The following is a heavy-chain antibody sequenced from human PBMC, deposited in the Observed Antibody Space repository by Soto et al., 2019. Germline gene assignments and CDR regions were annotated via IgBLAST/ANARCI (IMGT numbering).Heavy chain of an antibody. CDR1: GGSFSGYY. V-gene: IGHV4-34*01. CDR3: ARLASLRYFDWLPRNFDY. Sequence: PSETLSLTCAVYGGSFSGYYWSWIRQPPGKGLEWIGEINHSGSTNYNPSLKSRVTISVDTSKNQFSLKLSSVTAADTAVYYCARLASLRYFDWLPRNFDYWGQGTLVTGSS. D-gene: IGHD3-9*01. J-gene: IGHJ4*02. CDR2: INHSGST.